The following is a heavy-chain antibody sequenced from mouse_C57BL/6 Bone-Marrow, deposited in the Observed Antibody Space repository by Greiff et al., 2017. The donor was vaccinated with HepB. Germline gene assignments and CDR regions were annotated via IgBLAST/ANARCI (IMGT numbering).Heavy chain of an antibody. Sequence: VKLMESGAELVRPGASVKLSCKASGYTFTDYYINWVKQRPGQGLEWIARIYPGSGNTYYNEKFKGKATLTAEKSSSTAYMQLSSLTSEDSAVYFCARTLYGSSYDDYWGQGTTLTVSS. J-gene: IGHJ2*01. V-gene: IGHV1-76*01. CDR2: IYPGSGNT. CDR3: ARTLYGSSYDDY. D-gene: IGHD1-1*01. CDR1: GYTFTDYY.